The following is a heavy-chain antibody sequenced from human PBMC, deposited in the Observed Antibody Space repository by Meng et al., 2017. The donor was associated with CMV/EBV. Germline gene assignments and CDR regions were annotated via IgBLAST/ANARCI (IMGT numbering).Heavy chain of an antibody. CDR1: GFSLRTSGRR. D-gene: IGHD2-21*01. CDR3: SKDVVRGENWFDP. J-gene: IGHJ5*02. CDR2: IDWDDDK. Sequence: SGPTLVKPTQTLTLTCTFSGFSLRTSGRRVSWIRQPPGKDLEWLARIDWDDDKFYSTSLNTRLTISKDTSKNQVVLTMTNMAPVDTATYYCSKDVVRGENWFDPWGQGTLVTVSS. V-gene: IGHV2-70D*14.